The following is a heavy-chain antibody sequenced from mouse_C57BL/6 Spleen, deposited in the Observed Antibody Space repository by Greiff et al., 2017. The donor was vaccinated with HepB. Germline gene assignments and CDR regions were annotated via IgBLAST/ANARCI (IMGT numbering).Heavy chain of an antibody. CDR3: ARGNWIYAMDY. V-gene: IGHV1-53*01. CDR1: GYTFTSYW. CDR2: INPSNGGT. D-gene: IGHD4-1*01. Sequence: QVHVKQPGTELVKPGASVKLSCKASGYTFTSYWMHWVKQRPGQGLEWIGNINPSNGGTNYNEKFKSKATLTVDKSSSTAYMQLSSLTSEDSAVYYCARGNWIYAMDYWGQGTSVTVSS. J-gene: IGHJ4*01.